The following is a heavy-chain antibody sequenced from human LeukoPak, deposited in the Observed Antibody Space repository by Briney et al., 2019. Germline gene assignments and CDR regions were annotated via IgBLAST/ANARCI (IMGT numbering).Heavy chain of an antibody. CDR1: GFTVSSNY. CDR2: VYGGDTT. Sequence: GGSLRLSCAASGFTVSSNYMTWVRQAPGKGLEWVSVVYGGDTTYYADSVKGRFTISRDNSKNTLYLQMNSLRAEDTAVYYCARDARTSSGSYWGGVDYYYGLDVWGQGTTVTVSS. J-gene: IGHJ6*02. V-gene: IGHV3-66*01. CDR3: ARDARTSSGSYWGGVDYYYGLDV. D-gene: IGHD3-10*01.